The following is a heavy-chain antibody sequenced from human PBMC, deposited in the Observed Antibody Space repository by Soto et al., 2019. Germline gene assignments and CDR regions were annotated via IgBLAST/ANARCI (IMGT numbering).Heavy chain of an antibody. CDR3: ARGNQWLNNWFDP. Sequence: SETLSLTCTVSGGSISSGGYYWSWIRQHPGKGLEWIGYIYYSGSTYYNQSLKSQVTISVDTSKNQFSLKLSSVTAADTAVYYCARGNQWLNNWFDPWGQGTLVTAPQ. CDR1: GGSISSGGYY. J-gene: IGHJ5*02. V-gene: IGHV4-31*01. D-gene: IGHD6-19*01. CDR2: IYYSGST.